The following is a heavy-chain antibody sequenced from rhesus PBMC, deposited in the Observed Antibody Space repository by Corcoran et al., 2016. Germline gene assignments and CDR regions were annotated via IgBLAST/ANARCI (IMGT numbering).Heavy chain of an antibody. CDR2: IYGRGSNP. Sequence: QLQLQESGPGLVKPSETLSVTCAVSGGSISSSYWSWTRQAPGKGLEWIWYIYGRGSNPNSNPSLKGRVTLSVDTSKNQLSLKLSSVTTADTAVYYCARRYSGSYSFDYWGQGVLVTVSS. CDR1: GGSISSSY. J-gene: IGHJ4*01. CDR3: ARRYSGSYSFDY. V-gene: IGHV4-169*01. D-gene: IGHD1-44*02.